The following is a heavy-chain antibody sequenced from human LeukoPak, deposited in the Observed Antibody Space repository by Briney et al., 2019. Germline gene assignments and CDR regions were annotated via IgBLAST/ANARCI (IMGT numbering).Heavy chain of an antibody. D-gene: IGHD6-19*01. Sequence: GGSLRLSCAASGFTFSSYAMSWVRQAPGKGLEWVSVISGSGGSTYYADSVKGRFTISRDNSQNTLYLQMNSLRAEDTAIYYCAKGFLAVAGTFDHWGQGTLVTVSS. J-gene: IGHJ4*02. CDR2: ISGSGGST. CDR1: GFTFSSYA. V-gene: IGHV3-23*01. CDR3: AKGFLAVAGTFDH.